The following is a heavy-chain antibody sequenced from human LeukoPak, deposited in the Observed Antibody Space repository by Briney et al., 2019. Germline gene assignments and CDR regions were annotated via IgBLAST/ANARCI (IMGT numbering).Heavy chain of an antibody. CDR2: IRSKAYGGTT. CDR1: GFTFGDYA. V-gene: IGHV3-49*04. D-gene: IGHD3-3*01. J-gene: IGHJ6*03. CDR3: TRTIFGVVIQYYYYMDV. Sequence: PGRSLRLSCTPSGFTFGDYAMSWVRQAPGKGLEWVGFIRSKAYGGTTEYGASVKGRFTISRDDSKSIAYLQMNSLKTEDTAVYYCTRTIFGVVIQYYYYMDVWGKGTTVTVSS.